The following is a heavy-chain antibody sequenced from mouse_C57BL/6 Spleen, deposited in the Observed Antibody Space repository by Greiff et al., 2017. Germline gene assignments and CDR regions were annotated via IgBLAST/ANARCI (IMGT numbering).Heavy chain of an antibody. Sequence: EVQLQESGGGLVQPKGSLKLSCAASGFSFNTYAMNWVRQAPGTGLEWVARIRSKSNNYATYYADSVKDRFTISRDDSESMLYLQMNNLKTEDTAMYYCVRGAGTLYAMDYWGQGTSVTVSS. CDR1: GFSFNTYA. D-gene: IGHD4-1*01. CDR2: IRSKSNNYAT. CDR3: VRGAGTLYAMDY. J-gene: IGHJ4*01. V-gene: IGHV10-1*01.